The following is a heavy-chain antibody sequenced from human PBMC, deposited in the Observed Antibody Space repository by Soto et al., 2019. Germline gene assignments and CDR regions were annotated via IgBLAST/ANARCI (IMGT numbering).Heavy chain of an antibody. CDR2: IIPIFGTA. Sequence: ASVKVSCKASGGTFSSYAISWVRQAPGQGLEWMGGIIPIFGTANYAQKFQGRVTITADESTSTAYMELSSLRSEDTAVYYCARAAVQLVPFFDYWGQGTLVTVSS. V-gene: IGHV1-69*13. J-gene: IGHJ4*02. CDR1: GGTFSSYA. CDR3: ARAAVQLVPFFDY. D-gene: IGHD6-6*01.